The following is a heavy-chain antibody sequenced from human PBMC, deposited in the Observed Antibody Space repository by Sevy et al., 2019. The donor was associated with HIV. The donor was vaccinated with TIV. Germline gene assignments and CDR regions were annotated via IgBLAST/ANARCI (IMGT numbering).Heavy chain of an antibody. D-gene: IGHD3-9*01. J-gene: IGHJ6*02. CDR1: GFTFSSYG. CDR2: ISYDGSNK. Sequence: GGSLRLSCAASGFTFSSYGMHWVRQAPGKGLEWVAVISYDGSNKYYADSVKGRFTISRDNSKNTLYLQMNSLRAEDTAVYYCAKDSGGYFDWLYQHPRYYYYGMDVWGQGTTVTVSS. V-gene: IGHV3-30*18. CDR3: AKDSGGYFDWLYQHPRYYYYGMDV.